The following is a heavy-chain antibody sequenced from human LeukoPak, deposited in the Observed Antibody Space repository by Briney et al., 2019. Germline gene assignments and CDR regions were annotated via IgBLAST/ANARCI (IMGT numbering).Heavy chain of an antibody. Sequence: GGSLRLSCAASGFTLSSYWMHWVRQAPGKGLVWVSRINSDGSSTSYADSVKGRFTISRDNAKNTLYLQMNSLRAEDTAVYYCAGWWELALFNYWGQGTLVTVSS. V-gene: IGHV3-74*01. D-gene: IGHD1-26*01. CDR2: INSDGSST. CDR1: GFTLSSYW. J-gene: IGHJ4*02. CDR3: AGWWELALFNY.